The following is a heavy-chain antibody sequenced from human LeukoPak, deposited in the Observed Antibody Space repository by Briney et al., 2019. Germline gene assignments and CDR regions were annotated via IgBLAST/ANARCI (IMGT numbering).Heavy chain of an antibody. CDR1: GYTVTTYG. CDR3: ARDSLHGGDSLLDF. CDR2: ISAYNGDT. D-gene: IGHD4-23*01. V-gene: IGHV1-18*01. J-gene: IGHJ4*02. Sequence: GASVKVSCKASGYTVTTYGISWVRQAPGQGLEWMAWISAYNGDTNLGPRFQGRVTLTTDTSTSTVYMELRSLRSDDTAVYYYARDSLHGGDSLLDFWGQGTRVTVSS.